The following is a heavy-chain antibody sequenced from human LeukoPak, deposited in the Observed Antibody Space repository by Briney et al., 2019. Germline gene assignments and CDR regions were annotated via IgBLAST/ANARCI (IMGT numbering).Heavy chain of an antibody. CDR3: AREIDYDSSGYHFDY. Sequence: KASETLSLTCTVSGGSISSGDYYWSWIRQPPGKGLEWIGYIYYSGSTYYNPSLKSRVTISVDTSKNQFSLKLSSVTAADTAVYYCAREIDYDSSGYHFDYWGQGTLVTVSS. V-gene: IGHV4-30-4*01. J-gene: IGHJ4*02. CDR2: IYYSGST. D-gene: IGHD3-22*01. CDR1: GGSISSGDYY.